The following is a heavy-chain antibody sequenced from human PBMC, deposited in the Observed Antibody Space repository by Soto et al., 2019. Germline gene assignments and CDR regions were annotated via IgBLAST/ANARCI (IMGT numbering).Heavy chain of an antibody. CDR1: GYTLTELS. J-gene: IGHJ6*01. CDR2: FDPEDGET. Sequence: ASVKVSCKVSGYTLTELSMHWVLQAPGKGLEWMGGFDPEDGETIYAQKFQGRVTMTEDTSTDTAYMELSSLRSEDTAVYYCATIIRSIVVVPAAIAEYSYYGMRVWGQGTTVSVSS. V-gene: IGHV1-24*01. CDR3: ATIIRSIVVVPAAIAEYSYYGMRV. D-gene: IGHD2-2*02.